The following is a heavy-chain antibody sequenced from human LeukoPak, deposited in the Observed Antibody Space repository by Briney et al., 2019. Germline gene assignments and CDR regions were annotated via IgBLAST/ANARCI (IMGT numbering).Heavy chain of an antibody. V-gene: IGHV3-53*01. J-gene: IGHJ3*02. CDR1: GFTINNNY. Sequence: PGGALRLSCAASGFTINNNYMTWVRQAPGKGVEWVSVSYSGGSSYYADSVKGRFTMSRDSSKNTVNLQMNILTVEDTAVYYCARILGTTDAFDIWGQGTMVTVSS. CDR2: SYSGGSS. D-gene: IGHD2/OR15-2a*01. CDR3: ARILGTTDAFDI.